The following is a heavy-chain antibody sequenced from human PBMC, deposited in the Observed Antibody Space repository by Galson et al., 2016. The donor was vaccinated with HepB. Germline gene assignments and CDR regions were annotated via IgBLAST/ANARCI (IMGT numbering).Heavy chain of an antibody. CDR2: SYHTGSI. J-gene: IGHJ5*02. D-gene: IGHD3-22*01. Sequence: SETLSLTCAVSGGSITENWWSWVRQSPGKGLEWIGASYHTGSINYNPSLKTRVTITVDKSKNQFSLKLISMTAADTAVYFSARFPRYEYNRSGYVWFDPWGQGTRVTVSA. CDR3: ARFPRYEYNRSGYVWFDP. CDR1: GGSITENW. V-gene: IGHV4-4*02.